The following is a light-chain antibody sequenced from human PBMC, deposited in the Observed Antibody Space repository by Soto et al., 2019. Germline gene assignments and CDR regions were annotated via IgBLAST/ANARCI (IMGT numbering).Light chain of an antibody. V-gene: IGKV3-20*01. CDR3: QQYGVSPRT. CDR1: QSVSDY. J-gene: IGKJ1*01. Sequence: ETVLTQSPARLSLAPGERATLSCRAGQSVSDYLAWYQQKPGQAPRLLIHGASNRATGIPDRFSGSGSGTDFTLSINRLEPEDFAVYYCQQYGVSPRTFGQGTKVDIK. CDR2: GAS.